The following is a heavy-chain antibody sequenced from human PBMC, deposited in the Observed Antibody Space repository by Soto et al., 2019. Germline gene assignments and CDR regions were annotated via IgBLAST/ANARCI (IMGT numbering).Heavy chain of an antibody. V-gene: IGHV3-30-3*01. Sequence: QVQLVESGGGVVQPGRSLRLSCAASGFTFSSYAMHWVRQAPGKGLEWVAVISYDGSNKYYADSVKGRFTISRDNSKNTLYLQMNSLRAEDTAVYYCARDLQRDGAKTMIVGGPDYWGQGTLVTVSS. J-gene: IGHJ4*02. CDR3: ARDLQRDGAKTMIVGGPDY. D-gene: IGHD3-22*01. CDR1: GFTFSSYA. CDR2: ISYDGSNK.